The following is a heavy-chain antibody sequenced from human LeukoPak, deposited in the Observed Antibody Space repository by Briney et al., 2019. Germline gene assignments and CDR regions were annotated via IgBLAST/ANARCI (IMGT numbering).Heavy chain of an antibody. CDR1: GYTFTSYD. J-gene: IGHJ4*02. V-gene: IGHV1-8*01. Sequence: ASVKVSCKASGYTFTSYDINWVRQATGQGLEWMGWMHPNSGNTGYAQKFQGRVTMTRNTSISTAYMEMSSLRSEDTAVYYCARGTVTTLFDYWGQGTLVTVSS. D-gene: IGHD4-17*01. CDR3: ARGTVTTLFDY. CDR2: MHPNSGNT.